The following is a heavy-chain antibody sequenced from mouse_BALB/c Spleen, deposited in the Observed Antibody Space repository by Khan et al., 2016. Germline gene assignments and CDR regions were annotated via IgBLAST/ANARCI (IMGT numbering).Heavy chain of an antibody. CDR3: ARDLNWYFDV. CDR1: GFTFSDYY. Sequence: EVELVESGGGLVKPGGSLKLSCAASGFTFSDYYMYWVRQTPEKRLEWVATISDGGSYTYYPDSVKGRFTISRDNAKHNLYLQRSSLKSEDTAMYYCARDLNWYFDVWGAGTTVTVSS. V-gene: IGHV5-4*02. CDR2: ISDGGSYT. J-gene: IGHJ1*01.